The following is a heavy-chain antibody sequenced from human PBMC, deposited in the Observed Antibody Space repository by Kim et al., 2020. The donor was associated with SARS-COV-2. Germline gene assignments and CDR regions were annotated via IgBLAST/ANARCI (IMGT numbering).Heavy chain of an antibody. D-gene: IGHD4-17*01. V-gene: IGHV4-31*02. J-gene: IGHJ4*02. Sequence: YHPSLKSRVTISVDTSKNQFSLKLSSVTAADTAVYYCARGPLTTAYYFDYWGQGTLVTVSS. CDR3: ARGPLTTAYYFDY.